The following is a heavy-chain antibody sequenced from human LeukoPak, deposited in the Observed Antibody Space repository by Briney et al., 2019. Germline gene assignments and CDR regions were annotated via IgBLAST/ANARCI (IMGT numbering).Heavy chain of an antibody. CDR3: ARDSMGCSYGYYYYMDV. CDR2: IYYSGST. J-gene: IGHJ6*03. Sequence: SETLSLDCNVYGGSRGSDYLSWVRQPPGKGLEWIGYIYYSGSTNYNPSLKSRVTISVDTSKNQFSLKLSSVTAADTAVYYCARDSMGCSYGYYYYMDVWGKGTTVTVSS. CDR1: GGSRGSDY. V-gene: IGHV4-59*01. D-gene: IGHD5-18*01.